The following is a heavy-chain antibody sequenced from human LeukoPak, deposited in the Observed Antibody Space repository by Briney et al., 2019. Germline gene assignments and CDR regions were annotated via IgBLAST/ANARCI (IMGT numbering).Heavy chain of an antibody. CDR1: GYTFADYY. J-gene: IGHJ5*02. D-gene: IGHD5-18*01. Sequence: GASVKVSCKASGYTFADYYMLWVRQAPGQGREWMGWINPNSGDTKYAQKFQGRVTMTRDTSISTAYMELSSLRFDDTAVYYCARAKRGVWIQLWPSFDPWGQGTLVTVSS. V-gene: IGHV1-2*02. CDR2: INPNSGDT. CDR3: ARAKRGVWIQLWPSFDP.